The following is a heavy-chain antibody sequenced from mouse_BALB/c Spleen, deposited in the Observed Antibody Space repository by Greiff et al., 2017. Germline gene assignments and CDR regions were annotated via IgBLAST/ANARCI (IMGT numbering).Heavy chain of an antibody. V-gene: IGHV1S126*01. J-gene: IGHJ4*01. Sequence: QVQLKQSGPQLVRPGASVKISCKASGYSFTSYWMHWVQQRPGQGLEWIGMIDPSDSETRLNQKFKDKATLTVDNSSSTAYMQLSSPTSEDSAVYYCARVYYGSSYGDAIDYWGQGTSVTVSS. CDR1: GYSFTSYW. D-gene: IGHD1-1*01. CDR2: IDPSDSET. CDR3: ARVYYGSSYGDAIDY.